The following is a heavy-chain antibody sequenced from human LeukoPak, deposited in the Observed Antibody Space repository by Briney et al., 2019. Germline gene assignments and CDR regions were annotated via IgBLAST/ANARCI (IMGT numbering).Heavy chain of an antibody. CDR1: GFTFSSCA. CDR2: ISNSGGST. D-gene: IGHD2-15*01. Sequence: GGSLRLSCAASGFTFSSCAMSWLRQAPGKGLEWVSTISNSGGSTFYADSVMGRFIISRDNSKNTLSLQMNSLRAEDTAIYYCAKCTGGSSYAAQNSWGQGTLVTVSS. V-gene: IGHV3-23*01. CDR3: AKCTGGSSYAAQNS. J-gene: IGHJ4*02.